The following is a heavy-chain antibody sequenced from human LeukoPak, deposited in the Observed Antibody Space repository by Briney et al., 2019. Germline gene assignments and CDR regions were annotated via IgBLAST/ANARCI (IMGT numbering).Heavy chain of an antibody. CDR3: VRDRFYGMDV. V-gene: IGHV3-74*01. J-gene: IGHJ6*02. CDR2: INNDGSTT. Sequence: GGSLRLSCAASGFTFSSSWMHWVRQAPGQGLVRVSRINNDGSTTNYVDSVKGRFTISRDNAKNTLYLQMNSLRAEDTAVFYCVRDRFYGMDVWGQGTTVTVSS. CDR1: GFTFSSSW.